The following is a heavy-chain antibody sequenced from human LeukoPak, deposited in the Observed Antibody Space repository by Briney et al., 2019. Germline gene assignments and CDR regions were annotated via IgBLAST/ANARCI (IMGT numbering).Heavy chain of an antibody. Sequence: PGRSLRLSCAASGFTFDDYAMHWVRQAPGKGLEWVSGISWYSGSIGYADSVKGRFTISRDNAKNSLCLQMNSLRAEDTALYYCAKDSSVTMVRGAIDYWGQGTLVTVSS. J-gene: IGHJ4*02. V-gene: IGHV3-9*01. CDR2: ISWYSGSI. CDR1: GFTFDDYA. CDR3: AKDSSVTMVRGAIDY. D-gene: IGHD3-10*01.